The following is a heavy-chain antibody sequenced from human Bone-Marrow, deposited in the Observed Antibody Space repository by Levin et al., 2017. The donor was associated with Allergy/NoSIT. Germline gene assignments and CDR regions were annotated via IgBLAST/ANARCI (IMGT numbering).Heavy chain of an antibody. V-gene: IGHV3-53*01. CDR3: ARSDYYESSGYRRTKNYYFDY. CDR1: GFSVTAHY. J-gene: IGHJ4*02. CDR2: IYGDTKK. D-gene: IGHD3-22*01. Sequence: QAGGSLRLSCEASGFSVTAHYMSWVRQAPGKGLEWVSSIYGDTKKHYADSVKGRFTISSDISENTLYLQMNSLRVEDTALYYCARSDYYESSGYRRTKNYYFDYWGQGTLVTVSS.